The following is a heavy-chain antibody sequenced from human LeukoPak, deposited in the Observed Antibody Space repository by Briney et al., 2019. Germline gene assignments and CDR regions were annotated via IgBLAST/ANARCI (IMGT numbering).Heavy chain of an antibody. CDR3: ARGRGYCSSTSCYAGEWDY. CDR1: GYTFTGYY. Sequence: ASVKVSCKASGYTFTGYYMHWVRQAPGQGLEWMGWINPNSGGTNYAQKFQGRVTMTRDTSISTAYMELSRLRSEDTAVYYCARGRGYCSSTSCYAGEWDYWGQGTLVTVSS. V-gene: IGHV1-2*02. D-gene: IGHD2-2*01. J-gene: IGHJ4*02. CDR2: INPNSGGT.